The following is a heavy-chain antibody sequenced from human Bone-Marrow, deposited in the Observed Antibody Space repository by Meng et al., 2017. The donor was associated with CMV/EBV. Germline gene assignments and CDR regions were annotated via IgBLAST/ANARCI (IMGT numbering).Heavy chain of an antibody. V-gene: IGHV3-23*01. Sequence: SGFEFDDSAMTWVHQAPGKGLGWVSVISGSGGTTYYADSVKGRFTISRDNSKNTLYLQLSGLRADDTAVYYCAKDREVAVARVYDHWGQGTLVTVSS. CDR1: GFEFDDSA. CDR3: AKDREVAVARVYDH. J-gene: IGHJ4*02. D-gene: IGHD2-2*01. CDR2: ISGSGGTT.